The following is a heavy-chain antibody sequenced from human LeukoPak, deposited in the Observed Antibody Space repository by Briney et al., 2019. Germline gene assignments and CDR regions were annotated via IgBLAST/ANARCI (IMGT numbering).Heavy chain of an antibody. D-gene: IGHD2-2*01. Sequence: GGSLRLSCVASGFTFSSHWMTWVRQAPGKGLEWVGNINPEGSDKCYVDSVKGRFTMSRDNARNSLYLQLGSLRAEDTAVYYCARLMGSTSVFDYWGQGTLVTV. CDR1: GFTFSSHW. CDR2: INPEGSDK. V-gene: IGHV3-7*03. CDR3: ARLMGSTSVFDY. J-gene: IGHJ4*02.